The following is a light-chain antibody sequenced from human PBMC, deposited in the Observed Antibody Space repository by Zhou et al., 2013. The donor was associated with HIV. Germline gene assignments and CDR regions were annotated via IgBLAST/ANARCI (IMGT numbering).Light chain of an antibody. Sequence: DIQMTQSPSSVSASVGDRVTITCRASQGISSWLAWYQQKPGKAPKLLIYKASSLESGAPSRFSGSGSGTEFTLTISSLQPDDFATYYCQQCNSYPYTFGQGTKLEIK. V-gene: IGKV1-5*03. CDR2: KAS. CDR3: QQCNSYPYT. J-gene: IGKJ2*01. CDR1: QGISSW.